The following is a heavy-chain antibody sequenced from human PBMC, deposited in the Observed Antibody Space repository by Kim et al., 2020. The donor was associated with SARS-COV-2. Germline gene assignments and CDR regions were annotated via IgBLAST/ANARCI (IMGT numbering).Heavy chain of an antibody. CDR3: EKDIGERDYYGMDV. V-gene: IGHV3-9*01. J-gene: IGHJ6*02. Sequence: YADSGKGRFTISRDNAKNSLYLQMNSLRAEDTALYYCEKDIGERDYYGMDVWGQGTTVTVSS.